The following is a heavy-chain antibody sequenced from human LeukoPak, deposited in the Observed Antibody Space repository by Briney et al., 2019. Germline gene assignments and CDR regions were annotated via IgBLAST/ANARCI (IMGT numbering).Heavy chain of an antibody. J-gene: IGHJ4*02. CDR3: AREGLYGDNSFIDY. CDR2: INTNTGNP. V-gene: IGHV7-4-1*02. CDR1: GYTFISYD. Sequence: ASVKVSCKASGYTFISYDINWVRQAPGQGLECMGWINTNTGNPTYAQGFTGRFVFSLDTSVSTAYLQISSLQAEDTAVYYCAREGLYGDNSFIDYWGQGTLVTVSS. D-gene: IGHD4-23*01.